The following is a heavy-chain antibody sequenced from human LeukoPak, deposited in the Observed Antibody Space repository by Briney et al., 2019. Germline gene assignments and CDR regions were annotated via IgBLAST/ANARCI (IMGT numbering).Heavy chain of an antibody. Sequence: GGSLRLSCAASGCTFRSYGMHWVRQAPGKGLEWVALISYDGSNKYCADSVKGRFTISRDNSKNTLYLQMNSLRAEDTAVYYCAKGSRWQQLAYFDYWGQGTLVTVSS. J-gene: IGHJ4*02. D-gene: IGHD6-13*01. CDR1: GCTFRSYG. V-gene: IGHV3-30*18. CDR3: AKGSRWQQLAYFDY. CDR2: ISYDGSNK.